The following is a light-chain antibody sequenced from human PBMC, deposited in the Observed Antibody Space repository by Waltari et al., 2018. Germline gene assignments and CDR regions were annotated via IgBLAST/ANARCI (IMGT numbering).Light chain of an antibody. CDR3: SSYETDRTVV. V-gene: IGLV2-14*01. J-gene: IGLJ2*01. Sequence: QSALPQPASVSGSPGQSITISCLGTSTDIGAYSYVSWYQQHPGKAPTLLIFDVFERPSGVSDRLSGSKSGNTASLTISGLQAEDEAEYFCSSYETDRTVVFGGGTKVTVL. CDR1: STDIGAYSY. CDR2: DVF.